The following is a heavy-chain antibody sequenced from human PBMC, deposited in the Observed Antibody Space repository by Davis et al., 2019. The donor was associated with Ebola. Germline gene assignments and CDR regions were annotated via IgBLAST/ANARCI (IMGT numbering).Heavy chain of an antibody. CDR2: IGDSGST. V-gene: IGHV4-61*01. J-gene: IGHJ3*02. Sequence: GSLRLSCTVSGDSVTSGSYYWSWIRQPPGKGLEWIAYIGDSGSTNYNPSLKGRVTISIDRSKNQFSLKLNSVTAADTAMYYCASPNSSGYLAFDIWGQGTMVTVSS. CDR3: ASPNSSGYLAFDI. D-gene: IGHD3-22*01. CDR1: GDSVTSGSYY.